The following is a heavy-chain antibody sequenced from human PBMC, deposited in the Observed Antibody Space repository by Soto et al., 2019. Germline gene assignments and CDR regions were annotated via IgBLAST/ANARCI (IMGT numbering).Heavy chain of an antibody. CDR1: GFSLTTPGVS. J-gene: IGHJ4*02. V-gene: IGHV2-5*02. D-gene: IGHD6-19*01. CDR3: AHNSNSAVAGTFYLDY. CDR2: LYWDDDK. Sequence: QITLKESGPTLVKPTQTLTLTCTFSGFSLTTPGVSVGWIRQPPGKALEWLGLLYWDDDKRYSPALTTRLTFSKDAAKSHFVLTLTKVHPVATATYYFAHNSNSAVAGTFYLDYWGQGTLVTVSS.